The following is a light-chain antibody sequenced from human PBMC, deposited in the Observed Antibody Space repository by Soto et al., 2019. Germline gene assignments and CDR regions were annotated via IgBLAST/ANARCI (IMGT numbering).Light chain of an antibody. CDR3: QQTNSIPIT. Sequence: ILMPQYKYSLSASVGDTVTITCRASQSISSYLNWYQQKPGKVPKLLIYAASRLQSGVPSRFSGSGSGTHFTLTISSLQPEDFATYYCQQTNSIPITFGQGTLLEFK. J-gene: IGKJ5*01. V-gene: IGKV1-39*01. CDR1: QSISSY. CDR2: AAS.